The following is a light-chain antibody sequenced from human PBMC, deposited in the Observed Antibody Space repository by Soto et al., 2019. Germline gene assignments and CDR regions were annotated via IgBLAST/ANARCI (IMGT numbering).Light chain of an antibody. CDR3: QQYHNWPPQYT. V-gene: IGKV3-15*01. CDR1: QTVASN. Sequence: EIVMTQSPASLSVSPGEGATLSCRASQTVASNLAWYQQKPGQAPRLLIHGASTRATGVPARFSGSGSGTDFTVTITSLQAEDFAVYYCQQYHNWPPQYTFAQGTKLQIK. J-gene: IGKJ2*01. CDR2: GAS.